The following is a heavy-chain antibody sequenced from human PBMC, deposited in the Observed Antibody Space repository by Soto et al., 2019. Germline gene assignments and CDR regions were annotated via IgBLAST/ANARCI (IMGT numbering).Heavy chain of an antibody. CDR2: INHSGST. D-gene: IGHD6-19*01. CDR3: ARGRSSGWYSPPRTRWFDP. CDR1: GGSFSGYY. J-gene: IGHJ5*02. Sequence: SETLSLTCAVYGGSFSGYYWSWIRQPPGKGLEWIGEINHSGSTNYNPSLKSRVTISVDTSKNQFSLKLSSVTAADTAVYYCARGRSSGWYSPPRTRWFDPWGQGTLVTVSS. V-gene: IGHV4-34*01.